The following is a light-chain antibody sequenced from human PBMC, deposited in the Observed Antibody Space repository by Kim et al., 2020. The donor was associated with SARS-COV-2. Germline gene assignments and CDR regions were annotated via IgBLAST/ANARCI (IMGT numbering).Light chain of an antibody. J-gene: IGKJ2*01. V-gene: IGKV3-20*01. Sequence: PGERVTHSCRASQSVSSNSLAWYQQKRGQAPRLLLYAASSRATGIADRFSGSGSGTDFTLTISRLEPEDSAVYYCQQSGGSPKYTFGQGTKLEI. CDR3: QQSGGSPKYT. CDR1: QSVSSNS. CDR2: AAS.